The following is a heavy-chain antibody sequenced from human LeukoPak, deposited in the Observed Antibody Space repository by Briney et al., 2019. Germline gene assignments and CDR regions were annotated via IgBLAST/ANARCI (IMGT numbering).Heavy chain of an antibody. CDR2: IYYSGST. J-gene: IGHJ6*03. CDR3: ARVDEYNYYYYMDV. Sequence: SETLSLTCTVSGGSISSYYWSWIRQPPGKGLEWIGYIYYSGSTNYNPSLKSRVTISVDMSKNQFSLKLSSVTAADTAVYYCARVDEYNYYYYMDVWGKGTTVTVSS. CDR1: GGSISSYY. D-gene: IGHD2/OR15-2a*01. V-gene: IGHV4-59*01.